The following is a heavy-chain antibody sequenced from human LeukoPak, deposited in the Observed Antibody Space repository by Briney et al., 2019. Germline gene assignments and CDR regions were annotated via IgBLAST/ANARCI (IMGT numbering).Heavy chain of an antibody. Sequence: GESLKISCKCSGYRFTSYWIGWVRQMPGEGLEWMAIIYPGDSDTRYSPSFQGQVTISADKSISTAYLQWSSLKASDAAMYYCARRGVYATSPFDYWGQGTLVTVSS. CDR1: GYRFTSYW. V-gene: IGHV5-51*01. CDR2: IYPGDSDT. CDR3: ARRGVYATSPFDY. J-gene: IGHJ4*02. D-gene: IGHD2-8*01.